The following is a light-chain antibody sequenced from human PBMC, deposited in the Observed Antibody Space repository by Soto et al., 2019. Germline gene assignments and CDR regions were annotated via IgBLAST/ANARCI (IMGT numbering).Light chain of an antibody. J-gene: IGKJ1*01. CDR3: QQYNSYTRT. CDR1: QSISSW. Sequence: DIQMTQSPSTLSASVGDRVTITCRASQSISSWLAWYQQKPGKAPKLLIYDASSLESGVPSRFSGSGSGTEFTLTISSLQPDDFATYYCQQYNSYTRTFGQGTKVDIE. CDR2: DAS. V-gene: IGKV1-5*01.